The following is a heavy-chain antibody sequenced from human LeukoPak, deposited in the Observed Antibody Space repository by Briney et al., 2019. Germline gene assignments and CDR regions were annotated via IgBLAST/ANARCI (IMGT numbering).Heavy chain of an antibody. Sequence: RVSLRLSCAASGFTFSSYGMHWVRQAPGKGLEWVAFISYAGIKKYYVDSVKGRFTISRDNSKNTLYLQMNSLRAEDTAVYYCANGGAGTSTGGPSGMTESPFDYWGQGTLVTVSS. V-gene: IGHV3-30*18. CDR3: ANGGAGTSTGGPSGMTESPFDY. D-gene: IGHD1-14*01. CDR1: GFTFSSYG. J-gene: IGHJ4*02. CDR2: ISYAGIKK.